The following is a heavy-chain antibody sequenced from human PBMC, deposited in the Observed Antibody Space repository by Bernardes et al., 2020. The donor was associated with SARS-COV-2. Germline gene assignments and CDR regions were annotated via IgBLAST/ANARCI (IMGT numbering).Heavy chain of an antibody. CDR3: AKDSSSWYSAFCVDY. CDR1: GFTFSSYA. J-gene: IGHJ4*02. D-gene: IGHD6-13*01. CDR2: ISGSGGST. Sequence: GGSLRLSCAASGFTFSSYAMSWVRQAPGKGLEWVSAISGSGGSTYYADSVKGRFTISRDNSKNTLYLQMNSLRAEDTAVYYCAKDSSSWYSAFCVDYWGQGTLVTVSS. V-gene: IGHV3-23*01.